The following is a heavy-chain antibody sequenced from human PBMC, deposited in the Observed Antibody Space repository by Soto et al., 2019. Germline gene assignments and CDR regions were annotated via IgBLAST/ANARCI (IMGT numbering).Heavy chain of an antibody. CDR2: INPNSGGT. Sequence: ASVKVSCKASGYSLSGYYLHWVRQAPGQGPEWMGWINPNSGGTKYVQKFQGRVTMTRDTSISTVYLELSRLRSDGTAVYYCARGWGIAAPGPNWFDPWGQGTLVTVS. CDR3: ARGWGIAAPGPNWFDP. V-gene: IGHV1-2*02. J-gene: IGHJ5*02. CDR1: GYSLSGYY. D-gene: IGHD6-13*01.